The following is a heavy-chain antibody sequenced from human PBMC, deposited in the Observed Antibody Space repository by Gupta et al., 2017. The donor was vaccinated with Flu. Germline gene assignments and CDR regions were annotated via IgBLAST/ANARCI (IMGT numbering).Heavy chain of an antibody. D-gene: IGHD6-19*01. V-gene: IGHV4-39*01. J-gene: IGHJ4*02. Sequence: QLQLQASGQGLVKPSETLSPTCSVPGGSISPDGYYWSWILQVPGKELEWIGTIYYNDNTYYNPSLKSRVTVSVDTSKNQFSLNLNSVSAADTAVYFCAGGGGIAVAGDWGQGTLVTVSS. CDR2: IYYNDNT. CDR1: GGSISPDGYY. CDR3: AGGGGIAVAGD.